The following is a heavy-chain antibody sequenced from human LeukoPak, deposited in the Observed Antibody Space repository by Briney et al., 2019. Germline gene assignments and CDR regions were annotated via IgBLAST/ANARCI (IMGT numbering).Heavy chain of an antibody. CDR3: ATGHCSGGSCYFYVGLDV. V-gene: IGHV3-15*01. CDR2: IKSRSDGGTT. Sequence: GGSLRLSCTASGFTFNNAWMSWVRQAPGKGLEWVGRIKSRSDGGTTDYAAPVTGRFTISRDDSKNTLYLQMSSLKTEDTAVYYCATGHCSGGSCYFYVGLDVWGQGTTVTVSS. J-gene: IGHJ6*02. D-gene: IGHD2-15*01. CDR1: GFTFNNAW.